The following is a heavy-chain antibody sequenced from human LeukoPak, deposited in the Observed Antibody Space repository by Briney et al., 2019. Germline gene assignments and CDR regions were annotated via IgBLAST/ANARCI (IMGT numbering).Heavy chain of an antibody. Sequence: PGGSLRLSCATSGFTFSSFTMNWVRQPLGQGLEWVSTISDPHSGSETHYADSVKGRFTISRDDPRNTLYLQMNSLRAEDTAVYYCAKETAPDSILTTVDYWGQGALVTVSS. CDR3: AKETAPDSILTTVDY. D-gene: IGHD1-1*01. CDR1: GFTFSSFT. CDR2: ISDPHSGSET. V-gene: IGHV3-23*01. J-gene: IGHJ4*02.